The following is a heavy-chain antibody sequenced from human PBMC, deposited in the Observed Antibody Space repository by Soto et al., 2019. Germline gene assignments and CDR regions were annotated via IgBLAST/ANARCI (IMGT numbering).Heavy chain of an antibody. D-gene: IGHD3-9*01. J-gene: IGHJ4*02. CDR2: IKSKTDGGTT. V-gene: IGHV3-15*01. Sequence: EVQLVESGGGLVKPGGSLRLSCAASGFTFSNAWMSWVRQAPGKGLEWVGRIKSKTDGGTTDYAAPLKGRFTISRDDSKNTLYLQMNSLKTEDTAVYYCTTDRSLASYDILTGYYSPFDYWGQGTLVTVSS. CDR3: TTDRSLASYDILTGYYSPFDY. CDR1: GFTFSNAW.